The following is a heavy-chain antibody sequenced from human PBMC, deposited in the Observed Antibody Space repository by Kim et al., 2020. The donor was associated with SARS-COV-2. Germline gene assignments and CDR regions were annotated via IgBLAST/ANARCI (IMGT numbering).Heavy chain of an antibody. J-gene: IGHJ2*01. CDR2: IWYDGSNK. Sequence: LSLTCAASGFTFSSYGMHWVRQAPGKGLEWVAVIWYDGSNKYYADSVKGRFTISRDNSKNTLYLQMNSLRAEDTAVYYCARDRDGYNLSLWYFDLWGRGTLVTVSS. CDR3: ARDRDGYNLSLWYFDL. D-gene: IGHD5-12*01. V-gene: IGHV3-33*01. CDR1: GFTFSSYG.